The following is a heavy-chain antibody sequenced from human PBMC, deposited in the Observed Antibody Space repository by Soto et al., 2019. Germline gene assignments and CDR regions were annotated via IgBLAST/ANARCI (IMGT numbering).Heavy chain of an antibody. CDR2: ISGSGGST. Sequence: PGGSLRLSCAASGFTFSSYAMSWVRQAPGKGLEWVSAISGSGGSTYYADSVKGRFTISRDNSKNTLYLQMHSLRAEDTALYYCAKCSSSPPNWFDPWGQGTLVTVSS. J-gene: IGHJ5*02. D-gene: IGHD6-6*01. CDR1: GFTFSSYA. V-gene: IGHV3-23*01. CDR3: AKCSSSPPNWFDP.